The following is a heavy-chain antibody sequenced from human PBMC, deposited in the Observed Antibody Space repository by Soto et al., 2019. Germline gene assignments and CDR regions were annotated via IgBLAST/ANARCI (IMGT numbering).Heavy chain of an antibody. CDR2: TYYRSICQN. J-gene: IGHJ5*02. V-gene: IGHV6-1*01. Sequence: QVQLQQSGPVLVKPSQTLSLTCAISGDSVSSNSAVWNWIRQSPSRGLEWLGRTYYRSICQNEYAVSVKSRMPINPDASKNQFSLQLNSVTPEDTAMYYCARLVGNSWLDHWGQGTLVTVSS. CDR3: ARLVGNSWLDH. D-gene: IGHD6-6*01. CDR1: GDSVSSNSAV.